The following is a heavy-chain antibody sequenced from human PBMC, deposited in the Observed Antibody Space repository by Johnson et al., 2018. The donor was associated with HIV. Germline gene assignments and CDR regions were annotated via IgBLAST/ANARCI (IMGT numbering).Heavy chain of an antibody. CDR1: GLTVSNNY. Sequence: VQLVESGGGLVQPGGSLRLSCAASGLTVSNNYMTWVRQGPGKGLEWVSVINSGGGTYYADSVTGRFTNSRDNSKNTLYLQMNSLRAEDTAVYFCARGGRDGYTCDVFDVWGQGTRVTVSS. D-gene: IGHD5-24*01. V-gene: IGHV3-66*01. CDR2: INSGGGT. J-gene: IGHJ3*01. CDR3: ARGGRDGYTCDVFDV.